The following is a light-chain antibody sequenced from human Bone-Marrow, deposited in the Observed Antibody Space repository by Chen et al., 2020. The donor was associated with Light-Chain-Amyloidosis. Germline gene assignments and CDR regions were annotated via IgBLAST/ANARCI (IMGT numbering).Light chain of an antibody. V-gene: IGLV3-25*03. CDR2: RDT. Sequence: SYELTQPPSVSVSPGQTAMITCSGDDLPTHYAYWYQQKPGQAPVLVIHRDTERPSGISERFSGSSSGTTATLTISGVQAEDEADYHCQSADSSGTYEVIFGGGTKLTVL. J-gene: IGLJ2*01. CDR3: QSADSSGTYEVI. CDR1: DLPTHY.